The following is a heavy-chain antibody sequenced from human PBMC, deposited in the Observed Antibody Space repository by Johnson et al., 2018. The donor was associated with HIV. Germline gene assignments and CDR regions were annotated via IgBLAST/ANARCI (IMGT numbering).Heavy chain of an antibody. V-gene: IGHV3-30*02. J-gene: IGHJ3*02. CDR3: ARDLAIGGRTDAFDI. CDR1: GFTLSTYG. CDR2: IRYDGSNK. D-gene: IGHD6-6*01. Sequence: QVQLVESGGGVVQPGGSLRLSCAASGFTLSTYGMHWVRQAPGMGLDWVAFIRYDGSNKYYADSVKGRFTISRDNAKNSLYLQMSSLRAEDTAVYYCARDLAIGGRTDAFDIWGQGTMVTVSS.